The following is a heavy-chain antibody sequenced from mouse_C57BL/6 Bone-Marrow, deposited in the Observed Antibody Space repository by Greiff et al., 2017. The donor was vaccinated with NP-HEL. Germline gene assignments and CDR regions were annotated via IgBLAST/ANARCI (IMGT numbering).Heavy chain of an antibody. V-gene: IGHV1-19*01. Sequence: EVKLQESGPVLVKPGASVKMSCKASGYTFTDYYMNWVKQSHGKSLEWIGVINPYNGGTSYNQKFKGKATLTVDKSSSTAYMELNSLTSEDSAVYYCARADYYETGDNYWGQGTTLTVSS. CDR1: GYTFTDYY. J-gene: IGHJ2*01. D-gene: IGHD1-1*01. CDR2: INPYNGGT. CDR3: ARADYYETGDNY.